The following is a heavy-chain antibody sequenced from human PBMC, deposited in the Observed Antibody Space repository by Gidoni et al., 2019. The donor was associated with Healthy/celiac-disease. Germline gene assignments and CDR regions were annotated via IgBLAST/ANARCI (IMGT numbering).Heavy chain of an antibody. V-gene: IGHV3-74*01. J-gene: IGHJ3*02. Sequence: EVQLVESGGGLVQPGGSLRLSCAASGFTFSSYWMHWVRQAPGKGLVWVSRINSDGSSTSYADSVKGRFTISRDNAKNTLYLQMNSLRAEDTAVYYCARDKGAYYYDSSGYSFDAFDIWGQGTMVTVSS. CDR3: ARDKGAYYYDSSGYSFDAFDI. D-gene: IGHD3-22*01. CDR1: GFTFSSYW. CDR2: INSDGSST.